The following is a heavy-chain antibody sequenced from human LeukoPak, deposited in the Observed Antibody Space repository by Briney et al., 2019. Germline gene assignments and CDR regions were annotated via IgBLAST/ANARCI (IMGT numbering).Heavy chain of an antibody. CDR2: FSGSSGRT. CDR3: AKRYCSGGSCYHRYFDY. V-gene: IGHV3-23*01. Sequence: GGSLRLSCAASGFTFSTSSMSWVRQAPGRGLEWVSLFSGSSGRTYYADSVKGRFTISRDNSKNTLYLHVNSLRAEDTAIYYCAKRYCSGGSCYHRYFDYWGQGTLVTVSS. CDR1: GFTFSTSS. J-gene: IGHJ4*02. D-gene: IGHD2-15*01.